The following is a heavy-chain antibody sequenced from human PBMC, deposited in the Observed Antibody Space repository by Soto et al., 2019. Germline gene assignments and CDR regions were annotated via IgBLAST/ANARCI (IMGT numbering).Heavy chain of an antibody. V-gene: IGHV4-30-2*01. CDR3: ARELTGRFDY. Sequence: SETLSLTCAASGGSISSGGYSWSWIRQPPGKGLEWIGYIYHSGSTYYNPSLKSRVTISVDRSKNQFSLKLSSVTAADTAVYYCARELTGRFDYWGQGTLVTVSS. D-gene: IGHD1-20*01. CDR2: IYHSGST. J-gene: IGHJ4*02. CDR1: GGSISSGGYS.